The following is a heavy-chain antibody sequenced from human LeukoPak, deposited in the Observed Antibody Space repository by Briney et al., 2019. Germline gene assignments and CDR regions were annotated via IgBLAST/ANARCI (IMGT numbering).Heavy chain of an antibody. V-gene: IGHV3-66*01. CDR1: GFGVSSNY. CDR2: IYSRGST. CDR3: ARSSAPLQVGDFDY. J-gene: IGHJ4*02. D-gene: IGHD1-26*01. Sequence: GGSLRLSCAASGFGVSSNYMSWVRQAPGKGLEWVSVIYSRGSTYYADSVKGRLTISRDNSKNTVYLQMNSLRAEDTAVYYCARSSAPLQVGDFDYWGQGTLVTVSS.